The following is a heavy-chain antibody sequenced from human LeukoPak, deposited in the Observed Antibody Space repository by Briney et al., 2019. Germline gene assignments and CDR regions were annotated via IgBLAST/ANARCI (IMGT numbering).Heavy chain of an antibody. CDR2: IYTSGST. D-gene: IGHD2-2*01. CDR3: ARAIVIVPAAIGWWFDP. CDR1: GGSISSGSYY. V-gene: IGHV4-61*02. Sequence: SETLSLTCTVSGGSISSGSYYWSWIRQPAGKGLEWIGRIYTSGSTNYNPPLKSRVTISVDTSKNQFSLKLSSVTAADTAVYYCARAIVIVPAAIGWWFDPWGQGTLVTVSS. J-gene: IGHJ5*02.